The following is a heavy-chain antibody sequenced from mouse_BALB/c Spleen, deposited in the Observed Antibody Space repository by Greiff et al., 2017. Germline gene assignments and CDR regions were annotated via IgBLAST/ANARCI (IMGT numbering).Heavy chain of an antibody. CDR1: GFTFNTYA. J-gene: IGHJ3*01. Sequence: EVKLVESGGGLVQPKGSLKLSCAASGFTFNTYAMNWVRQAPGKGLEWVARIRSKSNNYATYYADSVKDRFTISRDDSQSMLYLQMNNLKTEDTAMYYCVRLGEGSYWGQGTLVTVSA. CDR2: IRSKSNNYAT. CDR3: VRLGEGSY. D-gene: IGHD4-1*01. V-gene: IGHV10-1*02.